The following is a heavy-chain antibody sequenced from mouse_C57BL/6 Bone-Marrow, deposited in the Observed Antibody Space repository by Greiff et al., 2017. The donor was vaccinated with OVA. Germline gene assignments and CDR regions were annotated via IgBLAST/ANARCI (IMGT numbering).Heavy chain of an antibody. CDR3: TYDGYYEDYFDY. Sequence: EVQLQQSGAELVRPGASVKLSCTASGFNIKDDYMHWVKQRPEQGLEWIGWIAPENGDTEYASKFQGKATITADTSSNTAYRQLSSLTSEDTAVYYCTYDGYYEDYFDYWGQGTTLTVSS. CDR1: GFNIKDDY. CDR2: IAPENGDT. J-gene: IGHJ2*01. V-gene: IGHV14-4*01. D-gene: IGHD2-3*01.